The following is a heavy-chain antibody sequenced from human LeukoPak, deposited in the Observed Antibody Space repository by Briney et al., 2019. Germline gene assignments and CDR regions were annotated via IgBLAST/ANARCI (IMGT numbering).Heavy chain of an antibody. CDR1: GFTFSSYS. V-gene: IGHV3-48*01. D-gene: IGHD2-2*01. J-gene: IGHJ1*01. CDR2: ISSSSSTT. Sequence: GGSLRLSCAASGFTFSSYSMGWVRQAPGKGLEWVSDISSSSSTTYYADSVKGRFTISRDNSKNTLYLQMNSLRAEDTAVYYCARIGCSSASCLYQGYFQHWGQGTLVIVSS. CDR3: ARIGCSSASCLYQGYFQH.